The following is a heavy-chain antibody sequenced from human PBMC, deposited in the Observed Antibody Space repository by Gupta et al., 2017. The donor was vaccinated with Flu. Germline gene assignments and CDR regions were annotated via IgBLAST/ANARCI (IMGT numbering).Heavy chain of an antibody. CDR3: ATIMYSSGQVLGVY. J-gene: IGHJ4*02. Sequence: QVQLQESGPGLVKPSQTLSLTCTVSGSSISSGSYYWSWIRQPAGKGLEWIGRIYTSGSTNYNPSLKSRVTISVDTSKNQVSRKLSSVTAADTAVYYCATIMYSSGQVLGVYGGQGTLVTVSS. D-gene: IGHD6-19*01. CDR1: GSSISSGSYY. CDR2: IYTSGST. V-gene: IGHV4-61*02.